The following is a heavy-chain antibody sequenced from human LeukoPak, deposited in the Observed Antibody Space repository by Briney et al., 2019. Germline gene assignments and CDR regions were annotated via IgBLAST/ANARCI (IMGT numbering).Heavy chain of an antibody. CDR2: IIPIFGTA. D-gene: IGHD3-16*01. Sequence: SVKVSCKASGGTFSSNAISWVRQAPGQGLEWMGGIIPIFGTANYAQKFQGRVTITADESTSTAYMELSSLRSEDTAVYYCARDRFRRGAIDYWGQGTLVTVSS. J-gene: IGHJ4*02. V-gene: IGHV1-69*13. CDR3: ARDRFRRGAIDY. CDR1: GGTFSSNA.